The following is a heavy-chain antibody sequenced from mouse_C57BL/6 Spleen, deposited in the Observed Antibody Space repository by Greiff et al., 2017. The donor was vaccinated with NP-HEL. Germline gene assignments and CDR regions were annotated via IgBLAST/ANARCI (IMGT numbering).Heavy chain of an antibody. J-gene: IGHJ1*03. Sequence: QVQLKQPGAELVKPGASVKMSCKASGYTFTSYWITWVKQRPGQGLEWIGDIYPGSGSTNYNEKFKSKATLTVDTSSSTAYMQLSSLTSEDSAVYYCARYYGSSGYFDVWGTGTTVTVSS. CDR2: IYPGSGST. V-gene: IGHV1-55*01. CDR3: ARYYGSSGYFDV. D-gene: IGHD1-1*01. CDR1: GYTFTSYW.